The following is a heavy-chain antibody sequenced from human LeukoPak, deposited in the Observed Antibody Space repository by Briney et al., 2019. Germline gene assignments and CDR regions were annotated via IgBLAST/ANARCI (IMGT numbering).Heavy chain of an antibody. Sequence: LSLTCTVSGGSISSYYMSWIRQAPGKGLEWVSYISSSGSNIYYADSVKGRFTISRDNAKNSLFLQMNSLRAEDTAVYYCARDWSILSTYYLDHWGQGTLVTVSS. CDR3: ARDWSILSTYYLDH. V-gene: IGHV3-11*01. J-gene: IGHJ4*02. CDR1: GGSISSYY. D-gene: IGHD2/OR15-2a*01. CDR2: ISSSGSNI.